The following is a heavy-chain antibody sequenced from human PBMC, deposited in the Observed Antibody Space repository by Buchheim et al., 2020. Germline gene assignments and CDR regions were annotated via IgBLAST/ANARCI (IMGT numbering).Heavy chain of an antibody. CDR2: IYYSGST. Sequence: QVQLQESGPGLVKPSQPLSLTCTVSGGSISSGGYYWSWIRQHPGKGLEWIGYIYYSGSTYYNPSLKSRVTISVDPSKNQLSLKLSSVTAADTAVYYCARGSSTGITMGRGARGDAFDIGGQGT. D-gene: IGHD3-10*01. V-gene: IGHV4-31*03. J-gene: IGHJ3*02. CDR3: ARGSSTGITMGRGARGDAFDI. CDR1: GGSISSGGYY.